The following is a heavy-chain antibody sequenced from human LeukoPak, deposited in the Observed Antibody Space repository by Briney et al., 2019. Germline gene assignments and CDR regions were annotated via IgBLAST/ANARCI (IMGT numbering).Heavy chain of an antibody. Sequence: PGGSLRLSCAASGFSLGSYWMHRVRQAPGKGLVWVSRINSDGSTTTYADSVKGRFTISRDNARNTLYLQMSSLRAEDTAVYYCGRGGAAAVFDYWGQGTLVTVSS. CDR3: GRGGAAAVFDY. D-gene: IGHD6-13*01. CDR1: GFSLGSYW. CDR2: INSDGSTT. J-gene: IGHJ4*02. V-gene: IGHV3-74*01.